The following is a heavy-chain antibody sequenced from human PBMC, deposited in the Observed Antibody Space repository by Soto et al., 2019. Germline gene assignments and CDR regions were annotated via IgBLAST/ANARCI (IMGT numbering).Heavy chain of an antibody. CDR3: ATGDQLFAEVTGISFSF. D-gene: IGHD2-21*02. CDR1: GYTLRELS. CDR2: YDPAKDET. V-gene: IGHV1-24*01. J-gene: IGHJ1*01. Sequence: ASVKVSCKVSGYTLRELSLHWVRQAPGKVLEWLAVYDPAKDETRYAQTLKGRITVTEDTSAVTAYMELRGLTFDDSDVYYCATGDQLFAEVTGISFSFWGQG.